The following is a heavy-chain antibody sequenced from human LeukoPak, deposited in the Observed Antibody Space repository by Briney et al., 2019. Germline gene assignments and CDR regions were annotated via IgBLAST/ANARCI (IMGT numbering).Heavy chain of an antibody. D-gene: IGHD1-26*01. J-gene: IGHJ4*02. Sequence: KPSQTLSLTCTVSGGSVNSGSYYWNWIRQPPGKGLEWIGYIYYSGSTNYNPSLKSQVTISVDTAKNQFSLKLSSVTAADTAVYYCARAAYSASYHSDYWGQGTLVTVSS. CDR1: GGSVNSGSYY. CDR2: IYYSGST. CDR3: ARAAYSASYHSDY. V-gene: IGHV4-61*01.